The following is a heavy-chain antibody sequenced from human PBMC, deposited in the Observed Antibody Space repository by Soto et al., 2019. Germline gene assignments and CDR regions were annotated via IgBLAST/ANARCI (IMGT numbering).Heavy chain of an antibody. CDR2: ISGSGGST. CDR1: GFTFSSYA. Sequence: EVQLLESGGGLVQPGGSLRLSCAASGFTFSSYAMSWVRQAPGKGLEWVSAISGSGGSTYYADSVKGRFNISRDTSKNTLYLQMNRRRAEDTAVYYCANGHRYYYYYYGMDVWGQGTTVTVSS. J-gene: IGHJ6*02. CDR3: ANGHRYYYYYYGMDV. V-gene: IGHV3-23*01.